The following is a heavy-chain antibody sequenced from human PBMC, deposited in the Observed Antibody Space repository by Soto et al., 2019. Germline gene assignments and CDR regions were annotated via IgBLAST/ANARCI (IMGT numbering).Heavy chain of an antibody. D-gene: IGHD1-26*01. CDR2: IRSKANSYAT. CDR3: TRLGTLDYYYYGMDV. CDR1: GFTFSGSA. V-gene: IGHV3-73*01. Sequence: GGSLRLSCAASGFTFSGSAMHWVRQASGKGLEWVGRIRSKANSYATAYAASVKGRFTISRDDSKNTAYLQMNSLKTEDTAVYYCTRLGTLDYYYYGMDVWGQGTTVTVSS. J-gene: IGHJ6*02.